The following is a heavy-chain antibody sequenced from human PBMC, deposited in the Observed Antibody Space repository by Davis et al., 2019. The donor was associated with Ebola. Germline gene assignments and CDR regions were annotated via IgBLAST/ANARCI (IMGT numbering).Heavy chain of an antibody. CDR1: GFTFSSYS. Sequence: GGSLRLSCAASGFTFSSYSMSWVRQAPGKGLEWVANIQQDGSEKYYVDSVKGRFTISRDNAKNSLYLQMNSLRAEDTAVYYCAREGYCSGGSCYWDYYYYGMDVWGQGTTVTVSS. CDR2: IQQDGSEK. CDR3: AREGYCSGGSCYWDYYYYGMDV. V-gene: IGHV3-7*01. D-gene: IGHD2-15*01. J-gene: IGHJ6*02.